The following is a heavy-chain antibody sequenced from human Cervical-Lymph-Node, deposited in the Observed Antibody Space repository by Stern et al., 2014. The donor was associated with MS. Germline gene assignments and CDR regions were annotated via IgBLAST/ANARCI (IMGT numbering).Heavy chain of an antibody. V-gene: IGHV3-9*01. CDR3: VKDVDSSIAVSFDY. J-gene: IGHJ4*02. CDR1: GFTLDDYA. Sequence: EVQLVESGGGLVQPGRSLRLSCTASGFTLDDYAMQWVRLTPAKGLEWVAGISRNSGSTAYSASVKCRFTISRDNAKNSLFLQMNSLRPEDTALYYCVKDVDSSIAVSFDYWGQGTLVTVSS. D-gene: IGHD6-19*01. CDR2: ISRNSGST.